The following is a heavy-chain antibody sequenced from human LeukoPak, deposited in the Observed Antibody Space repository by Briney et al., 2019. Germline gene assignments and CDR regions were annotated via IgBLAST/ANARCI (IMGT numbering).Heavy chain of an antibody. CDR1: ASTSTDLA. D-gene: IGHD5-24*01. CDR3: RKDTQLST. J-gene: IGHJ3*01. Sequence: AGSLTLSCAVDASTSTDLATACDSQAPGKGLEWVSLISSSGNNASHEYSVKGRFTTSRDNSKNTLSLQMNSLRVADPAISDWRKDTQLSTWGLGTMVTVSS. V-gene: IGHV3-23*01. CDR2: ISSSGNNA.